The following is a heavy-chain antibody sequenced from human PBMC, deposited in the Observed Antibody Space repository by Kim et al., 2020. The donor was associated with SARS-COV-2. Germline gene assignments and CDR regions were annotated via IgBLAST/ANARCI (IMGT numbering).Heavy chain of an antibody. D-gene: IGHD3-22*01. J-gene: IGHJ4*02. Sequence: GESLKISCKGSGYSFTSYWISWVRQMPGKGLEWMGRIDPSDSYTNYSPSFQGHVTISADKSISTAYLQWSSLKASDTAMYYCARHRFGRDSSGYYYLDYWGQGTLVTVSS. CDR2: IDPSDSYT. V-gene: IGHV5-10-1*01. CDR1: GYSFTSYW. CDR3: ARHRFGRDSSGYYYLDY.